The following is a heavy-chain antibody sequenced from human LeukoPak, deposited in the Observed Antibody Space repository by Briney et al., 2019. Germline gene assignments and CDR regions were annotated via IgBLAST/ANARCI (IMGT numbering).Heavy chain of an antibody. CDR2: ISVRSNYI. CDR3: VRLRRNYDSSGYYYYYDY. V-gene: IGHV3-21*01. Sequence: GGSLRLSCAASGFTFSSYAMSWVRQAPGKGLEWVSSISVRSNYIYYADSVRGRFSISRDDARNSLYLQMDSLRGDDTAVYYCVRLRRNYDSSGYYYYYDYWGQGTLVTVSS. CDR1: GFTFSSYA. J-gene: IGHJ4*02. D-gene: IGHD3-22*01.